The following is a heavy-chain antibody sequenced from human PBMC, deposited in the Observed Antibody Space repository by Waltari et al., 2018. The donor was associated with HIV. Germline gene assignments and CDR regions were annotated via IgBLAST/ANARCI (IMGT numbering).Heavy chain of an antibody. CDR2: IDPSNGDT. CDR1: GYPFSSRY. CDR3: ARDSRADVWSGYYGY. V-gene: IGHV1-46*01. Sequence: QVELVQSGPEVKKPGASVKVSCQASGYPFSSRYMHWVRQAPGQGLEWMGIIDPSNGDTTYAQKFQGRVTMSRDTSTNTIYLELSSLRSEDTALYFCARDSRADVWSGYYGYWGQGTLVSVSS. J-gene: IGHJ4*02. D-gene: IGHD3-3*01.